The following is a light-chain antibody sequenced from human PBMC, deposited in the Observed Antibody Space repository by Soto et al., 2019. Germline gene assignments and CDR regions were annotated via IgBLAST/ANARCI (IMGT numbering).Light chain of an antibody. CDR1: QDVAYY. CDR3: LQDYSYPLT. CDR2: DAS. J-gene: IGKJ4*01. V-gene: IGKV1-33*01. Sequence: DIQLTQSPASVSASVGDRVTITCQASQDVAYYLTWYQQKPGEAPKVLIYDASNLESGVTSRFSGSGSGTDFTLTISSLQPEDFATYYCLQDYSYPLTFGGGTEVEIK.